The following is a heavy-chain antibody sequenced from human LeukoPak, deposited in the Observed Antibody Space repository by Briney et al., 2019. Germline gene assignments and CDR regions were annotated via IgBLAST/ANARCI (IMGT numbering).Heavy chain of an antibody. CDR3: ARGPRDYGDTIYYYYGMDV. Sequence: ASVKVSCKASGYTFTGYYMHWVRQAPGQGLEWMGWINPNSGGTNYAQKFQGRVTMTRDTSISTAYMELSRLRSDDTAVYYCARGPRDYGDTIYYYYGMDVWGQGTTVTVSS. J-gene: IGHJ6*02. CDR1: GYTFTGYY. CDR2: INPNSGGT. V-gene: IGHV1-2*02. D-gene: IGHD4-17*01.